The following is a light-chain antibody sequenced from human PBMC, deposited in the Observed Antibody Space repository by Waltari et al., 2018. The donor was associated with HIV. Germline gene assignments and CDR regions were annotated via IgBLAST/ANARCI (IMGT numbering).Light chain of an antibody. CDR3: QQYNDWPFT. V-gene: IGKV3-15*01. J-gene: IGKJ3*01. Sequence: EVVMTQSPATLSVSPGERATLSCRTSQSVSSNLAWYQQKPGQAPRLLIYGASTRATGIPARFSGSGSGTEFTLTISSLQSEDFVVYSCQQYNDWPFTFGPGTKVDMK. CDR2: GAS. CDR1: QSVSSN.